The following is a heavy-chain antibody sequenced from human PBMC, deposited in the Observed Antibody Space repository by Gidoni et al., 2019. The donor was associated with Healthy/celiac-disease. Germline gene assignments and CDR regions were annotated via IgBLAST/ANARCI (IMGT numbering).Heavy chain of an antibody. D-gene: IGHD3-3*01. V-gene: IGHV3-23*04. CDR1: GFTFRSYA. CDR2: ISGSGGRT. CDR3: SKKIFGVVIIWPGGADY. Sequence: EVQLVESGGGLVQPGGSLRLSCAACGFTFRSYAMSWVRQAPGKGLELVSAISGSGGRTSSADSVKGRFTISRDNSKNTLYLQMNSLRAEDTAVYYCSKKIFGVVIIWPGGADYWGQGTLVTVSS. J-gene: IGHJ4*02.